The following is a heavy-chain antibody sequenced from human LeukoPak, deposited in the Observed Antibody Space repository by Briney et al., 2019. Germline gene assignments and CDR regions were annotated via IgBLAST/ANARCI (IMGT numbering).Heavy chain of an antibody. V-gene: IGHV3-66*02. CDR3: ARDPGDSSGYYLGY. CDR2: IYSGGST. Sequence: PGGSLRLSCAASGFTVSSNYMSWVRQAPGKGLEWVSVIYSGGSTYYADSVKGRFTISRDNSKNTLYLQMNSLRAEDTAVYYCARDPGDSSGYYLGYWGQGTLVTVSS. D-gene: IGHD3-22*01. J-gene: IGHJ4*02. CDR1: GFTVSSNY.